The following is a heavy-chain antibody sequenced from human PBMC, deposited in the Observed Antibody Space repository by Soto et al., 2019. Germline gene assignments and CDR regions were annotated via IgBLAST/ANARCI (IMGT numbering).Heavy chain of an antibody. CDR3: ARDRGYCISTSCQYFDY. CDR1: GGTFSSYA. D-gene: IGHD2-2*01. V-gene: IGHV1-69*12. CDR2: IIPIFGTA. J-gene: IGHJ4*02. Sequence: QVQLVQSGAEVKKPGSSVKVSCKASGGTFSSYAISWVRQAPGQGLEWMGGIIPIFGTANYAQKFQGRVTITADESTSTAYMELSSLRSEDTAVYYCARDRGYCISTSCQYFDYWGQGTLVTVSS.